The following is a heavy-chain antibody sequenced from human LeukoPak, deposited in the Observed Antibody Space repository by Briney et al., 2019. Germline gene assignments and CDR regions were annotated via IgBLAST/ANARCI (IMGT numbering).Heavy chain of an antibody. D-gene: IGHD3-22*01. V-gene: IGHV3-23*01. CDR3: AKVPHYDSSGYGNLDR. CDR2: VSKSGGST. Sequence: QSGGSLRLSCVASGFRFSRYAMRWVRQAPAKGLHGVSSVSKSGGSTFYGDSVTGRFTISRDKSQNTLSLQMNSLRDDDTAVYYCAKVPHYDSSGYGNLDRWGQGTLVTVSS. CDR1: GFRFSRYA. J-gene: IGHJ5*02.